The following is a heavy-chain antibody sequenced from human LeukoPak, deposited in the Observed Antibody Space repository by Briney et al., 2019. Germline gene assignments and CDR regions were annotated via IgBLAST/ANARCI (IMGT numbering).Heavy chain of an antibody. J-gene: IGHJ6*03. CDR1: GFTFINYA. D-gene: IGHD3-22*01. CDR3: AKRGGVGVSSGAFYMDV. V-gene: IGHV3-23*01. Sequence: PGGSLRLSCAASGFTFINYAMSWVRQAPGKGLEWVSDISGSGGSTNYADSVKGRLTLSRDNSKNTLYLQMNSLRAEDTAVYYCAKRGGVGVSSGAFYMDVWGKGTTVTVSS. CDR2: ISGSGGST.